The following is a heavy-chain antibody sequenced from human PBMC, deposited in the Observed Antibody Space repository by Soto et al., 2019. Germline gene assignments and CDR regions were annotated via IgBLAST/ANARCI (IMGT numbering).Heavy chain of an antibody. CDR1: GYTFTSYG. V-gene: IGHV1-18*01. D-gene: IGHD3-3*01. CDR2: ISAYNGNT. J-gene: IGHJ4*02. Sequence: QVQLVQSGAEVKKPGASVKVSCKASGYTFTSYGISWVRQAPGQGLEWMGWISAYNGNTNYAQKLQGRVTMTTDTPTSTAYMGLRSLGSDATAVYYWASRGLLEWVAHNDYWGQGTLVTVSS. CDR3: ASRGLLEWVAHNDY.